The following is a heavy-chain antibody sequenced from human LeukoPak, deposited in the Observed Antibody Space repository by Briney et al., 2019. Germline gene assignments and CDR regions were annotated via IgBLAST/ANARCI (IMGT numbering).Heavy chain of an antibody. V-gene: IGHV4-39*02. D-gene: IGHD3-22*01. J-gene: IGHJ4*02. CDR2: IYYTGST. CDR1: GDSISSQNHY. CDR3: ARETKTFYFETSAYYPYYFDS. Sequence: NPSETLSLTCIVSGDSISSQNHYWGWIRQPPGKGLEWIGTIYYTGSTNNNPSLNSRVTISVDTSKNQFSLKLTSVTAADMAVYYCARETKTFYFETSAYYPYYFDSWGQGTLVTVSS.